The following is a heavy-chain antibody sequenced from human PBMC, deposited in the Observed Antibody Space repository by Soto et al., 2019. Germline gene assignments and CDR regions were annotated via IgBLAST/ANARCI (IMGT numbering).Heavy chain of an antibody. CDR2: IIPIFGTA. V-gene: IGHV1-69*13. D-gene: IGHD2-15*01. Sequence: GASVKVSCKASGGTFSSYAISWVRQAPGQGLEWMGGIIPIFGTANYAQKFQGRVTITADESTSTAYMELSSLRSEDTAVYYCARDQGGYCSGGSCYSPGEHYYYGMDVWGQGTTVTVSS. CDR1: GGTFSSYA. CDR3: ARDQGGYCSGGSCYSPGEHYYYGMDV. J-gene: IGHJ6*02.